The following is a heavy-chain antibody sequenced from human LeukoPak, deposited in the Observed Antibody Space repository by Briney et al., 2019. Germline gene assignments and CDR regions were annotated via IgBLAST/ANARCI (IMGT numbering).Heavy chain of an antibody. CDR2: LYTSGSP. CDR3: ARHGRGDVEMATITV. D-gene: IGHD5-24*01. J-gene: IGHJ1*01. Sequence: SETLSLTCTVSGGSIGTSYWSWIRDPPEEELERIGRLYTSGSPNYSPSLRGRVTISIDTSNNAFSLRMNSMTAADTAVYFCARHGRGDVEMATITVWGQGTLVTVAS. CDR1: GGSIGTSY. V-gene: IGHV4-4*08.